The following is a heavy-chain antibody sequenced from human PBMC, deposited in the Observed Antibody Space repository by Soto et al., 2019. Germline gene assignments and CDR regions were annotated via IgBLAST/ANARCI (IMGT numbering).Heavy chain of an antibody. Sequence: QVQLVQSGAEVKKPGASVKVSCKASGYTFTSYAMHWVRQAPGQRLEWMGWINAGNGNTKYSQKFQGRVTITRDTSASTAYMELSSLRSEDTAVYYCARGWVRGVIMRFAFDIWGQGTMVTVSS. CDR3: ARGWVRGVIMRFAFDI. D-gene: IGHD3-10*01. CDR2: INAGNGNT. V-gene: IGHV1-3*01. J-gene: IGHJ3*02. CDR1: GYTFTSYA.